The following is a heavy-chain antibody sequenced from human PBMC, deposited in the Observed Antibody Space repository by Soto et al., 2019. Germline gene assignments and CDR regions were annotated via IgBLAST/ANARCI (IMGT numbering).Heavy chain of an antibody. CDR2: VFYSGST. CDR3: ARHRRYSYDSYWYFDL. CDR1: RGSISSNTYY. V-gene: IGHV4-39*01. J-gene: IGHJ2*01. D-gene: IGHD5-18*01. Sequence: QLQLQESGPGLMKPSETLSLTCTVSRGSISSNTYYWGWIRQPPGKGLEWIGNVFYSGSTYYNPSLKSRVIISVDTSKNQFSLRLTSVTAADTAVYYCARHRRYSYDSYWYFDLWGRGALVTVSS.